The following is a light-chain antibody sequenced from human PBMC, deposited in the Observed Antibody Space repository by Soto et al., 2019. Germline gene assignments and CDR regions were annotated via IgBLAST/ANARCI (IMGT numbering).Light chain of an antibody. Sequence: IVMTQSPATLSLSPGVRATLSFRASQSASSYLAWYQQKPGQAPRPLIYDASTRATGIPARISGSGSGTEFTLTISSLQSEDFAVYHCQQYSSLPRTFGQGGMV. V-gene: IGKV3D-15*01. J-gene: IGKJ1*01. CDR3: QQYSSLPRT. CDR2: DAS. CDR1: QSASSY.